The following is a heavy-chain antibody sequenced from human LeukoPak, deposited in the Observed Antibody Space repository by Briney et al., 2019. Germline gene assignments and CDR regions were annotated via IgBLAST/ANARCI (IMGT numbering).Heavy chain of an antibody. Sequence: GGSLRLSCAASGFTFSGYYMSWIRQAPGKGLEWVSYISSSGSTIYYADSVKGRFTISRDNAKNSLYLQMNSLRAEDTAVYYCARAIYDYVWGSYRLDAFDIWGQGTMVTVSS. CDR1: GFTFSGYY. V-gene: IGHV3-11*01. D-gene: IGHD3-16*02. CDR2: ISSSGSTI. CDR3: ARAIYDYVWGSYRLDAFDI. J-gene: IGHJ3*02.